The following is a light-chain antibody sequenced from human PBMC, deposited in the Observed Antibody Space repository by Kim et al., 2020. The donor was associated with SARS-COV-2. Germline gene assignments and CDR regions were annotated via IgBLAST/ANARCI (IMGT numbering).Light chain of an antibody. J-gene: IGLJ3*02. CDR3: QVWNSSSDHRV. CDR1: NIGIKS. CDR2: SES. Sequence: APGKTAGITCGGNNIGIKSVNWYQKRPGQAPVLVIYSESDRPAGIPERFSGSNSGNAASLTTSRVEAGDEADYYCQVWNSSSDHRVFGGGTQLTAL. V-gene: IGLV3-21*04.